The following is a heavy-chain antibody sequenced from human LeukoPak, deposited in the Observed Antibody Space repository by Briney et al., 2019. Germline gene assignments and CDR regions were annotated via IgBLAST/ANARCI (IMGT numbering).Heavy chain of an antibody. V-gene: IGHV4-59*01. Sequence: SETLSLTCAVYGGSFSGYYWSWIRQPPGKGLEWIGYIYYSGSTNYNPSLKSRVTISVDTSKNQFSLKLSSVTAADTAVYYCARAVAAAGTFDYWGQGTPVTVSS. CDR2: IYYSGST. CDR1: GGSFSGYY. CDR3: ARAVAAAGTFDY. D-gene: IGHD6-13*01. J-gene: IGHJ4*02.